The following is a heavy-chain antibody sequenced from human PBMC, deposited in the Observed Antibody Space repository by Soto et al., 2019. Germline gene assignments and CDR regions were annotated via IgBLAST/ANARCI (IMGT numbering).Heavy chain of an antibody. V-gene: IGHV1-69*13. CDR2: IIPIFGTA. CDR3: ARGQEYGDTAMVRADY. Sequence: ASVKVSCKASGGTFSSYAISWVRQAPGQGLEWMGGIIPIFGTANYAQKFQGRVTITADESTSTAYMELSSLRSEDTAVYYCARGQEYGDTAMVRADYWGQGTLVTVSS. J-gene: IGHJ4*02. CDR1: GGTFSSYA. D-gene: IGHD5-18*01.